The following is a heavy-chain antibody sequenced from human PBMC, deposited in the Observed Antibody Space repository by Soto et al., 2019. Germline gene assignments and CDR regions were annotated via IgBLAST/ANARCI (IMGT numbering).Heavy chain of an antibody. J-gene: IGHJ4*02. D-gene: IGHD6-6*01. CDR3: ARWGGSSRPYDY. CDR1: GGSISSGGYY. CDR2: IYYTGST. V-gene: IGHV4-31*03. Sequence: QVQLQESGPGLVKPSQTLSLTCTVSGGSISSGGYYWSWIRQHPGKGLEWIGYIYYTGSTYYNPSPKSRVTISVDTSKNQCSLKLSSVTAADTAVYYCARWGGSSRPYDYWGQGTLVTVSS.